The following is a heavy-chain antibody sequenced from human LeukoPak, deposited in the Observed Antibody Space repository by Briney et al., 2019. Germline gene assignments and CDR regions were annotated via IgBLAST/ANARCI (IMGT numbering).Heavy chain of an antibody. CDR1: GFTFSSYS. D-gene: IGHD1-1*01. Sequence: GGSLRLSCAASGFTFSSYSMNWDRQAPGKGLEWVSSISSSSSYIYYADSVKGRFTISRDNAKNSLYLQMNSLRAEDTAVYYCATPRNDGGSYYFDYWGQGTLVTVSS. CDR2: ISSSSSYI. J-gene: IGHJ4*02. V-gene: IGHV3-21*01. CDR3: ATPRNDGGSYYFDY.